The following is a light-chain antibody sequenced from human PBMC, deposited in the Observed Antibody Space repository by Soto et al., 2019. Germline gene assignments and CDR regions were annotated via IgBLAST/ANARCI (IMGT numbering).Light chain of an antibody. V-gene: IGKV3-20*01. J-gene: IGKJ1*01. CDR2: GAS. CDR1: QSVSSSY. CDR3: EQYGSSQWT. Sequence: EIVLTQSPGTLSLSPGERATLSCRASQSVSSSYLAWYQQKPGQAPRLLIYGASSWATGIPDRFSGSGSGTDFTLTISRLEPEDFAVYYCEQYGSSQWTFGQGTKVEIK.